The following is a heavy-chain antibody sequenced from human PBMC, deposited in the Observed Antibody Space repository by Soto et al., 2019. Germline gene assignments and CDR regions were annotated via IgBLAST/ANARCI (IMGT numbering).Heavy chain of an antibody. V-gene: IGHV3-48*01. CDR3: ARDSYYYGSGSYYYYYMDV. Sequence: EVQLVESGGGLVQPGGSLRLSCAASGFTFSSYSMNWVRQAPGKGLEWVSYISSSSTIYYADSVKGRFTISRDNAKNSLYLQMNSLRAEDTAVYYCARDSYYYGSGSYYYYYMDVWGKGTTVTVSS. CDR2: ISSSSTI. CDR1: GFTFSSYS. D-gene: IGHD3-10*01. J-gene: IGHJ6*03.